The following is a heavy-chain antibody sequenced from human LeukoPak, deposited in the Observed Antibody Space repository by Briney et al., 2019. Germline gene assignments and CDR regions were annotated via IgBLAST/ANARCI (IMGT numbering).Heavy chain of an antibody. Sequence: ASAKVSCKASGYTFTGYYMHWVRQAPGQGLEWMGWINPNSGGTNYAQKFQGRVTMTRDTSISTAYMELSRLRSDDTAVYYCARDRGYSYGGEFDYWGQGTLVTVSS. CDR1: GYTFTGYY. CDR3: ARDRGYSYGGEFDY. D-gene: IGHD5-18*01. V-gene: IGHV1-2*02. J-gene: IGHJ4*02. CDR2: INPNSGGT.